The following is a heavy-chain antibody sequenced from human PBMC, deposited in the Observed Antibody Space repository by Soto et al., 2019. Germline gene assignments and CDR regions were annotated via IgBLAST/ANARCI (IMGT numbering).Heavy chain of an antibody. CDR3: ARSISVGYYFDY. J-gene: IGHJ4*02. D-gene: IGHD3-9*01. V-gene: IGHV1-8*01. CDR2: MNPNSGNT. Sequence: GGSVEGSCQASGYSFTRYYIKWGRQATGQGLEWMGWMNPNSGNTGYAQKFQGRVTMTRNTSISTAYMELSSLRSEDTAVYYCARSISVGYYFDYWGQGTLVTVSS. CDR1: GYSFTRYY.